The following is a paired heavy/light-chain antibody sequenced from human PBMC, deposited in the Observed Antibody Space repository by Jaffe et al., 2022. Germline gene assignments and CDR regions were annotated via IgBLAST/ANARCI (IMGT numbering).Heavy chain of an antibody. D-gene: IGHD2-2*01. CDR2: IRYDGSNK. J-gene: IGHJ5*02. Sequence: QVQLVESGGGVVQPGGSLRLSCAASGFTFSSYGMHWVRQAPGKGLEWVAFIRYDGSNKYYADSVKGRFTISRDNSKNTLYLQMNSLRAEDTAVYYCAKEAVVPAAPRLNWFDPWGQGTLVTVSS. V-gene: IGHV3-30*02. CDR3: AKEAVVPAAPRLNWFDP. CDR1: GFTFSSYG.
Light chain of an antibody. V-gene: IGKV3-15*01. CDR3: QQYNNWPPWT. CDR1: QSVSSN. CDR2: GAS. Sequence: EIVMTQSPATLSVSPGERATLSCRASQSVSSNLAWYQQKPGQAPRLLIYGASTRATGIPARFSGSGSGTEFTLTISSLQSEDFAVYYCQQYNNWPPWTFGQGTRLEIK. J-gene: IGKJ5*01.